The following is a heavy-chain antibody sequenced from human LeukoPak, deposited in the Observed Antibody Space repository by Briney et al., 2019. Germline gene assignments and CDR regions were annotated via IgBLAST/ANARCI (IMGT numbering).Heavy chain of an antibody. V-gene: IGHV1-8*01. CDR2: MNPNSGNT. Sequence: ASVKVSCKASGYTFTSYDINWVRQATGQGLEWMGWMNPNSGNTGYAQKFQGRVTMTRNTSISTAYMELSSLRSEDTAVYYCARGADYDFWSGYFMTQRTYYYYYMDVWGKGTTVAVSS. J-gene: IGHJ6*03. CDR3: ARGADYDFWSGYFMTQRTYYYYYMDV. CDR1: GYTFTSYD. D-gene: IGHD3-3*01.